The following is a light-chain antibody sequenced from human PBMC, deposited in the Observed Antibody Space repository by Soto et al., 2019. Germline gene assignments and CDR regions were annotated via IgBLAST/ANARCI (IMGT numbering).Light chain of an antibody. CDR3: QQYGDSPET. Sequence: EIVLTQSPGTLSLSPGERATLSSRASQSVGSNYLAWYQLKPGQAPRLLIYGASSRATGIPDRFGGSGSGTDFTLTISRLEPEDFAVYFCQQYGDSPETFGQGTKVEIK. V-gene: IGKV3-20*01. J-gene: IGKJ1*01. CDR2: GAS. CDR1: QSVGSNY.